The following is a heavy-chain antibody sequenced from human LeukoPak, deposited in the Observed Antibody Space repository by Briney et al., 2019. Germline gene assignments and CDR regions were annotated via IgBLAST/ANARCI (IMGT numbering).Heavy chain of an antibody. CDR1: GYTFTSYG. CDR3: ALRWNNYYGMDV. V-gene: IGHV1-18*01. J-gene: IGHJ6*02. CDR2: ISAYNGNT. Sequence: GASVKVSCKASGYTFTSYGISWVRQAPGQGLEWMGWISAYNGNTNHAQKLQGRVTMTTDTSTSTAYVELRSLRSDDTAVYYCALRWNNYYGMDVWGQGTTVTVSS. D-gene: IGHD4-23*01.